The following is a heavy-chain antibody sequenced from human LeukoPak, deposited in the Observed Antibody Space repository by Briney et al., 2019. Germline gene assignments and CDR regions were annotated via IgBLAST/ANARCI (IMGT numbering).Heavy chain of an antibody. CDR2: ISSSSSYI. V-gene: IGHV3-21*01. J-gene: IGHJ6*02. Sequence: MAGGSLRLSCAASGFTFSSYSMNWVRQAPGKGLEWVSSISSSSSYIYYADSVKGRFTISRDNAKNSLYLQMNSLRAEDTAAYCCARGVGYCSGGSCYPPSGLYYGMDVWGQGTTVTVSS. D-gene: IGHD2-15*01. CDR3: ARGVGYCSGGSCYPPSGLYYGMDV. CDR1: GFTFSSYS.